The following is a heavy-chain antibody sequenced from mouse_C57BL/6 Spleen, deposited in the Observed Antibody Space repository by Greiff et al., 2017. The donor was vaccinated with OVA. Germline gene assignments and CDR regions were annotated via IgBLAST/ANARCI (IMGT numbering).Heavy chain of an antibody. Sequence: LVESGAELVRPGASVKLSCKASGYTFTDYYINWVKQRPGQGLEWIARIYPGSGNTYYNEKFKGKATLTAEKSSSTAYMQLSSLTSEDSAVYFCAREGFDYWGQGTTLTVSS. V-gene: IGHV1-76*01. CDR1: GYTFTDYY. J-gene: IGHJ2*01. CDR2: IYPGSGNT. CDR3: AREGFDY.